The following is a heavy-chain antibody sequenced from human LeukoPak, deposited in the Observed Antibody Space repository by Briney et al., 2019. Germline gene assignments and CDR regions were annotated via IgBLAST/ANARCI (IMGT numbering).Heavy chain of an antibody. Sequence: ASVKVSCKVSGYTLTELSMHWVRQAPGKGLEWMGGFDPEDGETIYAQKFQGRVTMTEDTSTDTAYMELSSLRSEDTAVYYCATEPLYSSGWCYFDYWGQGTLVTVSS. D-gene: IGHD6-19*01. CDR1: GYTLTELS. CDR3: ATEPLYSSGWCYFDY. J-gene: IGHJ4*02. V-gene: IGHV1-24*01. CDR2: FDPEDGET.